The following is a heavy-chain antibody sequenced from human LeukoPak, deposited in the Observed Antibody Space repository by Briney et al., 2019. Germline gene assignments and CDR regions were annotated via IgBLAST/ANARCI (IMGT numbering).Heavy chain of an antibody. V-gene: IGHV4-30-4*01. CDR1: GGSISSGDYY. CDR3: ARVHGSGSYYIAG. Sequence: SETLSLTCTVSGGSISSGDYYWSWIRQPPGKGLEWIGYIYYSGSTYYNPSLKSRATISVDTSKNQFSLKLSSVTAADTAVYYCARVHGSGSYYIAGWGQGTLVTVSS. CDR2: IYYSGST. J-gene: IGHJ4*02. D-gene: IGHD3-10*01.